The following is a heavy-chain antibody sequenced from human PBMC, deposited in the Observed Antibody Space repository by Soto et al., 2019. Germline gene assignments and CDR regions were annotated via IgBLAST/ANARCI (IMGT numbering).Heavy chain of an antibody. Sequence: NPSETLSLTCAVYGESFSGYYWSWIRQPPGKGLEWIGEINHSGSTNYNPSLKSRVTISVDTSKNQFSLKLSSVTAADTAVYYCAMALGYSYVYRWNYWGQGTLVTGS. J-gene: IGHJ4*02. D-gene: IGHD5-18*01. CDR3: AMALGYSYVYRWNY. CDR2: INHSGST. V-gene: IGHV4-34*01. CDR1: GESFSGYY.